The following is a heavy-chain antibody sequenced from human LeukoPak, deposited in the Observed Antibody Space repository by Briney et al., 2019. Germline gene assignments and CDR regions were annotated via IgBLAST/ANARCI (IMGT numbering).Heavy chain of an antibody. D-gene: IGHD3-22*01. Sequence: PGGSLRLSCAASGFTSSSYAMSWVRQAPGKGLEWVSAISGSGGSTYYADSVKGRFTISRDNSKNTLYLQVNSLRTEDTAIYYCARDYGDDSRNYFHYWGQGTLVTVSS. V-gene: IGHV3-23*01. J-gene: IGHJ4*02. CDR2: ISGSGGST. CDR3: ARDYGDDSRNYFHY. CDR1: GFTSSSYA.